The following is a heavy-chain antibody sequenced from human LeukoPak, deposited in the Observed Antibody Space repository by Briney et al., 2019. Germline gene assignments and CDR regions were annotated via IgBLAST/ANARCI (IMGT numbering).Heavy chain of an antibody. CDR3: ARVAMVRGVITSTWFDP. Sequence: GASVMVSCKASGGTFSSYAISWVRQAPGQGLEWMGRIIPILGIANYAQKFQGRVTITADKSTSTAYMELSSLRSEDTAVYYCARVAMVRGVITSTWFDPWGQGTLVTVSS. D-gene: IGHD3-10*01. J-gene: IGHJ5*02. CDR1: GGTFSSYA. V-gene: IGHV1-69*04. CDR2: IIPILGIA.